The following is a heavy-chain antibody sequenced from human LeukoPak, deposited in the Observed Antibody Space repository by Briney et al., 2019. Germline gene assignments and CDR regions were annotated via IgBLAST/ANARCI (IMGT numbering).Heavy chain of an antibody. V-gene: IGHV4-59*01. Sequence: SETLSLTCTVSGDSISSYYWSWIRQPPGKGLEWIGYIYHSGSTNYNPSLKSRVTISADTSKDQFSLKLASVTAADTAVYYCATGYSSTWYYFDYWGQGTLVRVSS. J-gene: IGHJ4*02. CDR2: IYHSGST. D-gene: IGHD6-13*01. CDR1: GDSISSYY. CDR3: ATGYSSTWYYFDY.